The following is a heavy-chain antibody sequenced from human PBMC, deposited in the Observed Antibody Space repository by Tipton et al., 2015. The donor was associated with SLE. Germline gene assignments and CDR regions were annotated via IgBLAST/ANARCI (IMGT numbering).Heavy chain of an antibody. D-gene: IGHD3-10*01. V-gene: IGHV4-59*12. CDR2: IYYSGST. Sequence: LRLSCTVSGGSTSSYYWSWIRQPPGKGLEWIGYIYYSGSTYYNPSLKSRVTISVDTSKNQFSLKLSSVTAADTAVYYCARDSNGSGSLGWFDPWGQGTLVTVSS. CDR3: ARDSNGSGSLGWFDP. CDR1: GGSTSSYY. J-gene: IGHJ5*02.